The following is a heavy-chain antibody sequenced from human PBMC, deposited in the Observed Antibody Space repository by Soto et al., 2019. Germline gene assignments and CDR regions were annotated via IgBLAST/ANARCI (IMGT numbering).Heavy chain of an antibody. CDR3: ARELSYYYDSSGYASAYYFDY. V-gene: IGHV4-4*07. CDR2: IYTSGST. Sequence: TSETLSLTCTVSGGSISSYYWSWIRQPAGKGLEWIGRIYTSGSTNYNPSLKSRVTMSVDTSKNQFSLKLSSVTAADTAVYYCARELSYYYDSSGYASAYYFDYWGQGTLVTVSS. J-gene: IGHJ4*02. CDR1: GGSISSYY. D-gene: IGHD3-22*01.